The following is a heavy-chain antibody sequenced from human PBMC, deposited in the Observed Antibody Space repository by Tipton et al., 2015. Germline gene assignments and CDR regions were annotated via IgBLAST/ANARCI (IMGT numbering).Heavy chain of an antibody. V-gene: IGHV5-51*01. J-gene: IGHJ3*02. CDR3: ARRGCSGDDCNHEAFDI. Sequence: QSGAEVKKPGESLNISCKGSGYIFTRNWIGWVRQKPGKGLEWMGMIYPGDSDIRFSPSFQGQVTISADKSINTAYLQWTSLKASDTAMYYCARRGCSGDDCNHEAFDIWGQGTMVTVSA. D-gene: IGHD2-21*01. CDR1: GYIFTRNW. CDR2: IYPGDSDI.